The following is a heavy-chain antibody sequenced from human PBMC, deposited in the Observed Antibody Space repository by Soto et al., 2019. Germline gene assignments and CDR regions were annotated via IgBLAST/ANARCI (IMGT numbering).Heavy chain of an antibody. Sequence: EVQLVESGGGLVQPGGSLRLSCAASGFAFSNYWIHWVRQAPGKGLVWVSRINGVGSSASYADSVNGRFTISRDNAKNTLYLQMNSVSAEDSVVYYCVRGGYAGYQCDCWGQGTLVTVSS. D-gene: IGHD5-12*01. CDR2: INGVGSSA. J-gene: IGHJ4*02. CDR1: GFAFSNYW. V-gene: IGHV3-74*02. CDR3: VRGGYAGYQCDC.